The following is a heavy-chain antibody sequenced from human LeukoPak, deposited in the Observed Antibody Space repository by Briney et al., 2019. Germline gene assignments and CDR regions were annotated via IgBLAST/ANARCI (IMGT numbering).Heavy chain of an antibody. CDR3: ARVRIAGGYHPLFDY. CDR2: IYYSGST. CDR1: GGSISSGGYY. V-gene: IGHV4-31*03. J-gene: IGHJ4*02. Sequence: SETLSLTCTVSGGSISSGGYYWSWIRQHPGKGLEWIGYIYYSGSTYYNPSLKSRVTISVDTSKDQFSLKLSSVTAADTAVYYCARVRIAGGYHPLFDYWGQGTLVTVSS. D-gene: IGHD3-22*01.